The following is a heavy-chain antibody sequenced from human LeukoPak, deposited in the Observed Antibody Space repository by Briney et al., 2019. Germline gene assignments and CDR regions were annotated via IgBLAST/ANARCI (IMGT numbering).Heavy chain of an antibody. D-gene: IGHD4-17*01. CDR2: IYYSGST. J-gene: IGHJ4*02. CDR3: ARGAYGDYVYGDYFDY. CDR1: GGSISSYY. Sequence: PSETLSLTCTVSGGSISSYYWSWIRQPPGKGLEWIGYIYYSGSTNYNPSLKSRVTISVDTSKNQFSLKLSSVTAADTAVYYCARGAYGDYVYGDYFDYWGQGTLVTVSS. V-gene: IGHV4-59*12.